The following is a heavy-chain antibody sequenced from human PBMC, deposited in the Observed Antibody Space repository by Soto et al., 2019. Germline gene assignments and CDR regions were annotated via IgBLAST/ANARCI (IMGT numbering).Heavy chain of an antibody. Sequence: QVQLQESGPGLVKPSQTLSLTCTVSGGSISSGGYYWSWIRQHPGKGLEWIGCIYYSGSTYYNPSLQSRVTISXXTXKNXFSLKLSSVTAADTAVYYCARASVEYDSRWDYFDYWGQGTLVTVSS. CDR1: GGSISSGGYY. CDR3: ARASVEYDSRWDYFDY. D-gene: IGHD3-22*01. J-gene: IGHJ4*02. V-gene: IGHV4-31*03. CDR2: IYYSGST.